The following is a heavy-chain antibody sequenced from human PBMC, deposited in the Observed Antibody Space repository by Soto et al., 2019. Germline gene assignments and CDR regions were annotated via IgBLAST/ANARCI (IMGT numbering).Heavy chain of an antibody. CDR3: AKDLSYLMTTVTNYYYYGMDV. CDR1: GFTFSSYA. Sequence: EVQLLESGGGLVQPGGSLRLSCAASGFTFSSYAMSWVRQAPGKGLEWVSAISGSGGSTYYADSVKGRFTISRDNSKNTLYLQMNSLRAEDTAVYYCAKDLSYLMTTVTNYYYYGMDVWGQGTTVTVSS. J-gene: IGHJ6*02. D-gene: IGHD4-17*01. V-gene: IGHV3-23*01. CDR2: ISGSGGST.